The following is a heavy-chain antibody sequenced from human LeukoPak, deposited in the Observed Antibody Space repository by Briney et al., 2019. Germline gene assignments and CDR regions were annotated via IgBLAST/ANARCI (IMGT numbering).Heavy chain of an antibody. Sequence: ASVTVSFKASGYTFTDYYMNWVRQAPGQGLEWMGWINPNSGGTNSSQKVQGRVTITTDTSISTAYMELSRLTSDDTAVYFCARDPNGDYIGTFDMWGRGTMVSVSS. CDR2: INPNSGGT. D-gene: IGHD4-17*01. CDR3: ARDPNGDYIGTFDM. V-gene: IGHV1-2*02. CDR1: GYTFTDYY. J-gene: IGHJ3*02.